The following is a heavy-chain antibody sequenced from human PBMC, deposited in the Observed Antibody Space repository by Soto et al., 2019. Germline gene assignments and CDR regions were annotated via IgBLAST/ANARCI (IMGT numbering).Heavy chain of an antibody. D-gene: IGHD3-22*01. CDR3: AKVDSSGYFPFDY. CDR1: GFTFSNYG. Sequence: QVQLVESGGGVVQPGTSLRLSCAASGFTFSNYGMHWVRQAPGKGLEWVAVISYDGSNKYYADSVKGRFTISRDNSKNTLYLQMNSLRAVDTAVYYCAKVDSSGYFPFDYWGQGTLVTVSS. J-gene: IGHJ4*02. CDR2: ISYDGSNK. V-gene: IGHV3-30*18.